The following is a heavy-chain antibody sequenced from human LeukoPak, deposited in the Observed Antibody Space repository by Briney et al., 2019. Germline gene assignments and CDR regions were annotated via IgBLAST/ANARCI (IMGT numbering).Heavy chain of an antibody. CDR2: INHSGST. D-gene: IGHD6-19*01. J-gene: IGHJ6*02. Sequence: PSETLSLTCAVYGGSFSGYYWSWIRQPPGKGPEWIGEINHSGSTNYNPSLKSRVTISVDTSKNQFSLKLSSVTAADTAVYYCARTSSGWYYYYGMDVWGQGTTVTVSS. CDR1: GGSFSGYY. CDR3: ARTSSGWYYYYGMDV. V-gene: IGHV4-34*01.